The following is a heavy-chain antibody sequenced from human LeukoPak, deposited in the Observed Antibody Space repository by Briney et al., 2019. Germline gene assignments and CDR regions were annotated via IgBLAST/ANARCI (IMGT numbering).Heavy chain of an antibody. CDR1: GYTFTDYY. V-gene: IGHV1-2*02. CDR2: GNPNSGGS. Sequence: GASVKVSCKPSGYTFTDYYIHWVRQAPGQGLEWMGWGNPNSGGSHYAQKFQGRVTITRDTSISTAYMELNRLRSDDTAVYYCARERGGDDAFDIWGQGTMVTVSS. D-gene: IGHD2-15*01. CDR3: ARERGGDDAFDI. J-gene: IGHJ3*02.